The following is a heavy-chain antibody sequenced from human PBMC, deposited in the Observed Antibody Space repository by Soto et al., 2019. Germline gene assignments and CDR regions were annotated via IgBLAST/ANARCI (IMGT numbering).Heavy chain of an antibody. CDR1: GYTFTRNP. J-gene: IGHJ3*02. CDR3: AREPEGGGYFDI. Sequence: QVQLVQSGAEVKTSGASVKVSCRASGYTFTRNPMHWVRQAPGQRLEWMGWINTANGNKKYAENFQGRVSISRDTSATTAYMELNSLRFEDTAVYCCAREPEGGGYFDIWGQGTRVTVSS. CDR2: INTANGNK. V-gene: IGHV1-3*04. D-gene: IGHD1-26*01.